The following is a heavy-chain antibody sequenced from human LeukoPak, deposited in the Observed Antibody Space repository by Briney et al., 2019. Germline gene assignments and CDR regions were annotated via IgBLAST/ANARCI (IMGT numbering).Heavy chain of an antibody. CDR1: GGTFSSYA. J-gene: IGHJ3*02. V-gene: IGHV1-69*06. Sequence: SVKVSCKASGGTFSSYAISWVRQAPGQGLEWMGGIIPIFGTANYAQKFQGRVTITADKSTSTAYMELSSLRSEDTAVYYCARDKAGSGSYTGAFDIWGQGTMVTVSS. CDR2: IIPIFGTA. D-gene: IGHD3-10*01. CDR3: ARDKAGSGSYTGAFDI.